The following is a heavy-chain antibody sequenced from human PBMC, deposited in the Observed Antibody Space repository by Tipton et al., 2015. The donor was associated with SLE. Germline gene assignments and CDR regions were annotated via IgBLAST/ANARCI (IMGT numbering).Heavy chain of an antibody. CDR3: AKDLYMDV. CDR1: GFSFSSYA. Sequence: RSLRLSCAASGFSFSSYAMHWVRQAPGKGLEWVAVISYDGSNKYHADSVKGRFTISRDNSKNTLYLQMNSLRAEDTAVYCCAKDLYMDVWGKGTTVTVSS. CDR2: ISYDGSNK. V-gene: IGHV3-30-3*01. J-gene: IGHJ6*03.